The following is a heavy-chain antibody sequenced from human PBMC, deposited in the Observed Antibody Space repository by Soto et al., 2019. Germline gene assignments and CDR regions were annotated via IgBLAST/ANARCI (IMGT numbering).Heavy chain of an antibody. V-gene: IGHV3-43*01. CDR2: ISWDGGST. J-gene: IGHJ4*02. D-gene: IGHD6-19*01. CDR3: AKGGQWLVRGGLDY. CDR1: GFTFDDYT. Sequence: SGGSLRLSCAASGFTFDDYTMHWVRQAPGKGLEWVSLISWDGGSTYYADSVKGRFTISRDNSKNSLYLQMNSLRTEDTALYYCAKGGQWLVRGGLDYWGQGTLVTVSS.